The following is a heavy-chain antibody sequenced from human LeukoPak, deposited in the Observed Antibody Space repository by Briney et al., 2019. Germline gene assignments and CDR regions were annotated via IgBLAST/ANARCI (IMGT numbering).Heavy chain of an antibody. CDR2: INPNSGGT. CDR1: GYTFTDYY. J-gene: IGHJ4*02. Sequence: GASVKVSCKASGYTFTDYYMHWVRQAPGQGLEWMGWINPNSGGTNYAQKFQGRVTMTRDTSISTACMELSRLRSDDTAVYYCARGDARSGYHYVSFDYWGQGTLVTVSS. CDR3: ARGDARSGYHYVSFDY. D-gene: IGHD3-22*01. V-gene: IGHV1-2*02.